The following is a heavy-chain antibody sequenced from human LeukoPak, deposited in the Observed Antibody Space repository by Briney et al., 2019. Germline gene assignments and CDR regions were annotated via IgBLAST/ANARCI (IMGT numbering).Heavy chain of an antibody. CDR3: AKDRGIISDY. D-gene: IGHD3-10*01. CDR2: ISGSGGST. Sequence: RPGGSLRLSCAASGFSFSSYGMSWVRQVPGKGLEWVSGISGSGGSTYYADSVKGRFTISRDNSKNTLYLQMNSLRVEDTAVYYCAKDRGIISDYWGQGTLVTVSS. CDR1: GFSFSSYG. V-gene: IGHV3-23*01. J-gene: IGHJ4*02.